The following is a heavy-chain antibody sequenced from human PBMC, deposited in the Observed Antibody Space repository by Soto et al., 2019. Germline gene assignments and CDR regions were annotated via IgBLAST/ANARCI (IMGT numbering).Heavy chain of an antibody. D-gene: IGHD6-13*01. CDR2: INAGNGNT. CDR3: ARDPGIAAAGREYFDY. CDR1: GYTFTSYA. Sequence: ASVKVSCKASGYTFTSYAMHWVRQAPGQRLEWMGWINAGNGNTKYSQKFQGRVTITRDTSASTAYMELSSLRSEDTAVYYCARDPGIAAAGREYFDYWGQGTLVTVSS. J-gene: IGHJ4*02. V-gene: IGHV1-3*01.